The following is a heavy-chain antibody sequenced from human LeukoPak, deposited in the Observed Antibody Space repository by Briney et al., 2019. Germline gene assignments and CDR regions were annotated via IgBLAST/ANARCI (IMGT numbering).Heavy chain of an antibody. D-gene: IGHD2-15*01. Sequence: GASVKVSCKASGYTFTGYYMHWVRQAPGQGLEWMGWINPNSGGTNYAQKFQGRVTMTRDTSIGTAYMELSRLRSDDTAVYYCARDLEYCSGGSCYSWFDPWGQGTLVTVSS. V-gene: IGHV1-2*02. CDR1: GYTFTGYY. CDR3: ARDLEYCSGGSCYSWFDP. J-gene: IGHJ5*02. CDR2: INPNSGGT.